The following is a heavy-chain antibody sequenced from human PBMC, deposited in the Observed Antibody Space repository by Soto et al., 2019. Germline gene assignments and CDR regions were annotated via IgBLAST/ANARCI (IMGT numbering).Heavy chain of an antibody. Sequence: ASVKVSCKASGYTFTSYGISWVRQAPGQGLEWMGWISAYNGNTNYAQKLQGRVTMTTDTSTSTAYMELRSLRSDDTAVYYCAREGAITMVRGAITYYYYGMDVWGQGTTVTVSS. CDR3: AREGAITMVRGAITYYYYGMDV. V-gene: IGHV1-18*01. CDR2: ISAYNGNT. J-gene: IGHJ6*02. CDR1: GYTFTSYG. D-gene: IGHD3-10*01.